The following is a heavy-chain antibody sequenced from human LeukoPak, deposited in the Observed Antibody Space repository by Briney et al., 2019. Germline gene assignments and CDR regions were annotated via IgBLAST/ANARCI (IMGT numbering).Heavy chain of an antibody. CDR2: ISGNGGST. V-gene: IGHV3-23*01. CDR3: AKDPGYVIYHFDY. Sequence: GGSLRLSCAASGFAFSSYAMSWVRQAPGKGLEWVSAISGNGGSTYYADSVRGRFTISRDNSKNTLYLLMNSLRAEDTAVYYCAKDPGYVIYHFDYWGQGTLVTVSS. J-gene: IGHJ4*02. D-gene: IGHD2-2*02. CDR1: GFAFSSYA.